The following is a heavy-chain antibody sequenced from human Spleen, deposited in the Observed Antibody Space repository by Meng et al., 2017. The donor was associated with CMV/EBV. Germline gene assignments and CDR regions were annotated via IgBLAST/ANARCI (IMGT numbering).Heavy chain of an antibody. J-gene: IGHJ4*02. V-gene: IGHV3-33*06. CDR3: AKSGVDWNYDFDY. CDR1: GLTFSSYG. Sequence: GESLKISCAASGLTFSSYGMHWVRQAPGKGLEWVAVIWYDGNKKYYADSVKGRFTISRDNSKNTLCLQMNSLRAEDTAFYYCAKSGVDWNYDFDYWGQGTLVTVSS. D-gene: IGHD1-7*01. CDR2: IWYDGNKK.